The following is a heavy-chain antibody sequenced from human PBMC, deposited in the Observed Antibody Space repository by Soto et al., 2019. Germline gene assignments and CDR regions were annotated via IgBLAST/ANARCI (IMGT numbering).Heavy chain of an antibody. Sequence: PXVCLRLSCVACGMSFGSRAMSWVRQAPGEGLEWVSTITDTGGDTKYADSVRGRFTFSRDNSKNTVYLQMSSPRADDSAVYYCARGPKDYYPGSRIFDLWGRRTLVTVSS. CDR3: ARGPKDYYPGSRIFDL. CDR1: GMSFGSRA. J-gene: IGHJ4*02. V-gene: IGHV3-23*01. CDR2: ITDTGGDT. D-gene: IGHD1-26*01.